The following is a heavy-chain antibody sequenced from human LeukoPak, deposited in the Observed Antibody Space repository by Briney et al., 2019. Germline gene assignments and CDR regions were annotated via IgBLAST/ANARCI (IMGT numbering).Heavy chain of an antibody. V-gene: IGHV6-1*01. CDR3: ARAGGWKWLGNWLDP. CDR2: TYYRSKWYN. D-gene: IGHD6-19*01. Sequence: SQTLSLTCAISGDSVSSNSAAWNWIRQSPSRGLEWLGRTYYRSKWYNDYAVSVKSRITINADTSKNQFSLQLNSVTPEDTAVYYCARAGGWKWLGNWLDPWGQGTLVTVSS. J-gene: IGHJ5*02. CDR1: GDSVSSNSAA.